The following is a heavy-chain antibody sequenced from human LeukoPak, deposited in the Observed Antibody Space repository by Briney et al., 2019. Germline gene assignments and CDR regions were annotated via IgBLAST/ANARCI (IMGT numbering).Heavy chain of an antibody. Sequence: SETLSLTCAVYGGSFSGYYWSWIRQPPGKGLEWIGEINHSGSTNYNPSLKSRVTISVDTSKNQFSLKLSSVTAADTAVYYCARWYYGSGSYIQKKNWFDPWGQGTLVTVSS. D-gene: IGHD3-10*01. CDR1: GGSFSGYY. CDR2: INHSGST. V-gene: IGHV4-34*01. J-gene: IGHJ5*02. CDR3: ARWYYGSGSYIQKKNWFDP.